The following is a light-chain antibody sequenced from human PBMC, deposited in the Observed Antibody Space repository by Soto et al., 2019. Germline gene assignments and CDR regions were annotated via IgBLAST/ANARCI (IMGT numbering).Light chain of an antibody. Sequence: QSVLNQPPAVSGSPGQALSLSCTGPSSDVGSYNRVSWYQQPPGTAPKLMIYEVNNRPSGVPDRFSGSKSGNTASLAISGLQAEDEADYYCSSYTSNSTYVFGPGTKVTVL. CDR2: EVN. J-gene: IGLJ1*01. V-gene: IGLV2-18*02. CDR3: SSYTSNSTYV. CDR1: SSDVGSYNR.